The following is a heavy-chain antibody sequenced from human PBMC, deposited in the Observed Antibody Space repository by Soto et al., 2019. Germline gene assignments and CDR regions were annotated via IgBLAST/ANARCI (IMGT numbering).Heavy chain of an antibody. Sequence: QVQLVESGGGVVQPGRSLRLSCAASRFTFSNYGMQWVRQAPGKGLEWVAVISHDGTVKYYAASVKGRFTISRDNFQNTLDLQMDSLRAEDTAVYYCAKERDTRSSSCFDSWGQGTLVTVSS. J-gene: IGHJ4*02. D-gene: IGHD5-18*01. CDR2: ISHDGTVK. V-gene: IGHV3-30*18. CDR3: AKERDTRSSSCFDS. CDR1: RFTFSNYG.